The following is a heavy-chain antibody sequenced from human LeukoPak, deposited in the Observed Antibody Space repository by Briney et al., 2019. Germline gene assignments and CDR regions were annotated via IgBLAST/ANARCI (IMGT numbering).Heavy chain of an antibody. CDR2: ISSSSSYI. V-gene: IGHV3-21*01. CDR1: GFTFSSYS. J-gene: IGHJ6*02. CDR3: ARDLCSSTSCPYGMDV. D-gene: IGHD2-2*01. Sequence: PGGSLRLSCAASGFTFSSYSMNWVRQAPGKGLEWVSSISSSSSYIYYADSVKGRFTISRDNANNSLYLQMNSLRAEDTAVYYCARDLCSSTSCPYGMDVWGQGTTVTVSS.